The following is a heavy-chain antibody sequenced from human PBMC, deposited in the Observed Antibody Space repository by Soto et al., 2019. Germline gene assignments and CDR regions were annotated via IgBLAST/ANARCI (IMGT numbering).Heavy chain of an antibody. CDR2: IYYSGST. V-gene: IGHV4-61*01. CDR1: GGSVNSGSYY. Sequence: KASETLSLTCTVSGGSVNSGSYYWSWIRQSPGKGLEWIGYIYYSGSTNSNPSLKSRVTISLDTSKNQFSLKLSSVTAADTAVYYCARDSSMTYYYGMDVWGQGTTVTVSS. J-gene: IGHJ6*02. CDR3: ARDSSMTYYYGMDV.